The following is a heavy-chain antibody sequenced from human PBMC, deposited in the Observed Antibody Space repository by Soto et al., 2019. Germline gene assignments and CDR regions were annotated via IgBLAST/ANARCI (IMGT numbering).Heavy chain of an antibody. V-gene: IGHV3-7*01. D-gene: IGHD6-25*01. CDR2: IKQDGSEK. J-gene: IGHJ4*02. CDR3: ARDAYSSALGS. CDR1: EFTFSRYW. Sequence: EVQLVESGGGLVQPGGSLRLSCAASEFTFSRYWMSWVRQAPGKGLEWVANIKQDGSEKYYVDSVKGRFTISRDNAKNSLYLPMNSLRAEDTAVYYCARDAYSSALGSWGQGTLVTVSS.